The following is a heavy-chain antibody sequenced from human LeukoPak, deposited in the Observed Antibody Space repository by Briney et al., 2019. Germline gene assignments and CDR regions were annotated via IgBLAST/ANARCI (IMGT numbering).Heavy chain of an antibody. CDR2: IYHSGST. J-gene: IGHJ4*02. CDR3: ARNRSLTTTPGFDH. Sequence: SETLSLTCAVSGYSIRSGDYWGWTRQSPGKGLEWIGSIYHSGSTHYNPSLKSRVTISVDTSKNQFSLMLSSVTAADTAVYYCARNRSLTTTPGFDHWGQGTLVTVSS. V-gene: IGHV4-38-2*01. D-gene: IGHD4-11*01. CDR1: GYSIRSGDY.